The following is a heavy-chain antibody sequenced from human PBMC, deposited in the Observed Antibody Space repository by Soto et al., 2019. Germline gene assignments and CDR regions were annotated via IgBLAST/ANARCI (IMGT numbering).Heavy chain of an antibody. CDR3: ARLNYYDSSGTDAFDI. V-gene: IGHV3-11*01. D-gene: IGHD3-22*01. CDR1: GFTFSDYY. CDR2: ISSSGSTI. J-gene: IGHJ3*02. Sequence: GGSLRLSCAASGFTFSDYYMSWIRQAPGKGLEWVSYISSSGSTIYYADSVKGRFTISRDNAKNSLYLQMNSLRAEDTAVYYCARLNYYDSSGTDAFDIWGQGTMVTVS.